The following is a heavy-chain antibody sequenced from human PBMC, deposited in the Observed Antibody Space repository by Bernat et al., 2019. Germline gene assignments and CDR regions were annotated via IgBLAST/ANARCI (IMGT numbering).Heavy chain of an antibody. V-gene: IGHV3-21*01. CDR3: ARDLVVTPGGGGDV. J-gene: IGHJ6*02. D-gene: IGHD4-23*01. CDR2: ISSSSSYI. Sequence: EVQLVESGGGLVKPGGSLRLSCAASGFTFSSYSMNWVRQAPGKGLEWVSSISSSSSYIYYADSVKGRFTISRDNAKNSLYLQMNSLRAEDTAVYYCARDLVVTPGGGGDVWGQGTTVTVSS. CDR1: GFTFSSYS.